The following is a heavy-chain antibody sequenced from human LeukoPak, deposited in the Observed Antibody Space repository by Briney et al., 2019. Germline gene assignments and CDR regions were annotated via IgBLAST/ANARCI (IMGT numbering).Heavy chain of an antibody. D-gene: IGHD3-22*01. J-gene: IGHJ4*02. CDR1: GLTVNSNY. Sequence: GGSLRLSCAASGLTVNSNYITWVRQPPGKGLEWVSVLHAAGGTYYADSVKGRFTISRHISKNTVYLQMNSLRAEDTAVYYCAREGYDSSGYPRILDYWGQGTLVTVSS. V-gene: IGHV3-53*04. CDR2: LHAAGGT. CDR3: AREGYDSSGYPRILDY.